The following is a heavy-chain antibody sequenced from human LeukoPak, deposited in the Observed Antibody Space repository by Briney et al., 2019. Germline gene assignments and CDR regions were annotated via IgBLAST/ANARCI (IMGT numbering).Heavy chain of an antibody. CDR3: AKGIAPAT. CDR2: ISWNSGSI. J-gene: IGHJ5*02. CDR1: GFTFDDYA. Sequence: GGSPRLSCAASGFTFDDYAMHWVRQAPGKGLEWVSGISWNSGSIGYADSVKGRFTISRDNAKNSLYLQMNSLRAEDTALYYCAKGIAPATWGQGTLVTVSS. D-gene: IGHD2-21*01. V-gene: IGHV3-9*01.